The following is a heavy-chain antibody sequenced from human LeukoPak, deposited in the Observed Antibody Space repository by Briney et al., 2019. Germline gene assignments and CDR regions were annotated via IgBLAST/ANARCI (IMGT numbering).Heavy chain of an antibody. D-gene: IGHD3-22*01. CDR3: ARSIPPLNSSGSKGVRAFDI. CDR2: IYTSGST. J-gene: IGHJ3*02. Sequence: SETLSLTCTVSGDSISSGSFYWSWIRQAAGKGLEWIGRIYTSGSTNYNPSLKSRVTISVDTSKNQFSLKLSSVTAADTAVYYCARSIPPLNSSGSKGVRAFDIWGQGTMVTVSS. V-gene: IGHV4-61*02. CDR1: GDSISSGSFY.